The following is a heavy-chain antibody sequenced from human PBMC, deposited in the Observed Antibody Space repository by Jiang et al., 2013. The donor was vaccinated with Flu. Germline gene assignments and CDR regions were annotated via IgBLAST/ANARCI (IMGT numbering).Heavy chain of an antibody. Sequence: SLTCAVNGGSFSGYYWTWIRQPPGKGLEWIGEINHSGSTNLNPSLKSRVTIAVDTSKNQVSLKLSSVTAADTAVYYCARGGRGAYYEILTGYQPGFDYWGQGTLVTVSS. J-gene: IGHJ4*02. V-gene: IGHV4-34*01. CDR3: ARGGRGAYYEILTGYQPGFDY. CDR1: GGSFSGYY. CDR2: INHSGST. D-gene: IGHD3-9*01.